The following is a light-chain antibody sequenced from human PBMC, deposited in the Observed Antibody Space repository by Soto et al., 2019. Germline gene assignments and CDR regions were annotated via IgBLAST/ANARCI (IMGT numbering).Light chain of an antibody. Sequence: EIVLTQSPGTLSLSPGERATLSCRASQSVSSSYLAWYQQKPGQAPRLLIYGASSRATGIPDRFSGSGSGTDFTLTISRLEPEDFAVYYCQQYGDSPQTFGPGTKVDI. CDR3: QQYGDSPQT. J-gene: IGKJ1*01. CDR2: GAS. CDR1: QSVSSSY. V-gene: IGKV3-20*01.